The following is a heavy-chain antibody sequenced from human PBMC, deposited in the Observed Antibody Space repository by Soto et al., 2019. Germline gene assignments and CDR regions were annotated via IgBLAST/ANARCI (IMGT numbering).Heavy chain of an antibody. D-gene: IGHD6-13*01. V-gene: IGHV4-61*03. Sequence: SETLSLTCTVSGASVSSYTLNWIWHRQGKGKGVEWIGYIDYTANNNYTHYINNRVTIAVDTSKKHFYLQLTSVAAADTAVYDRARCAGVSYGSTWFDIWGQGTLVTVSS. CDR3: ARCAGVSYGSTWFDI. CDR2: IDYTANN. CDR1: GASVSSYTLN. J-gene: IGHJ5*02.